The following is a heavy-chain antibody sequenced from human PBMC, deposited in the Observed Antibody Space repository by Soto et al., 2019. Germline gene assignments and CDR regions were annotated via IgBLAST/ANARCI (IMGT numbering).Heavy chain of an antibody. V-gene: IGHV1-3*01. CDR1: GYRFTSYG. D-gene: IGHD2-21*02. CDR3: ARSIVVVTALDY. J-gene: IGHJ4*02. CDR2: INAGNGNT. Sequence: ASVKVSCKAFGYRFTSYGIGWARQAPGQGLEWMGWINAGNGNTKYSQKFQGRVTITRDTSASTAYMELSSLRSEDTAVYYCARSIVVVTALDYWGQGTLVTVSS.